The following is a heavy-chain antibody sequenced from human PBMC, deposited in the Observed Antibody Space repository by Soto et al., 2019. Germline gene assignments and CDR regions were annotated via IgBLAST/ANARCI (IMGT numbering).Heavy chain of an antibody. V-gene: IGHV3-33*01. J-gene: IGHJ6*02. D-gene: IGHD2-15*01. CDR1: GFTFSSYG. CDR3: AREWSKVVVVAATPEGMDV. Sequence: QVQLVESGGGVVQPGRSLRLSCAASGFTFSSYGMHWVRQAPGKGLEWVAVIWYDGSNKYYADSVKGRFTISRDNSKNTLYLQMNSLRAEDTAVYYCAREWSKVVVVAATPEGMDVWGQGTTVTVSS. CDR2: IWYDGSNK.